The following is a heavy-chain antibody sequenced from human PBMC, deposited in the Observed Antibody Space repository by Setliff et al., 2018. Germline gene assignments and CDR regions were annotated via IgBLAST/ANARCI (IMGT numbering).Heavy chain of an antibody. CDR2: TIPMFGTT. V-gene: IGHV1-69*05. J-gene: IGHJ4*02. Sequence: IYGISWVRQAPGQGLEWMGGTIPMFGTTEYAQKFQGRLTIITAESTNTAFMQLSSLRSEYTAVYYWARIRFGVNRWYFDYWGQGTLVTVSS. D-gene: IGHD3-10*01. CDR3: ARIRFGVNRWYFDY. CDR1: IYG.